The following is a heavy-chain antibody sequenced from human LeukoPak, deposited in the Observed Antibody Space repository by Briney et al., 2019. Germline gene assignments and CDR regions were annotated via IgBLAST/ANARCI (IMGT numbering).Heavy chain of an antibody. CDR2: IWPDGSDK. CDR1: GFTFSSYA. D-gene: IGHD3-10*01. V-gene: IGHV3-7*01. J-gene: IGHJ4*02. CDR3: ARLFGGGTTFDY. Sequence: GGSLRLSCAASGFTFSSYAMSWVRQAPGKGLEWVATIWPDGSDKKYVDSVRDRFTISRDNAKNSLYLQMNSLTAEDTAVYYCARLFGGGTTFDYWGQGALVTVSS.